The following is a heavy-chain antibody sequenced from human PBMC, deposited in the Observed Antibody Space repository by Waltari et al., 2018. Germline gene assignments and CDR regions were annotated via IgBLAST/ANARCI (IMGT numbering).Heavy chain of an antibody. D-gene: IGHD6-19*01. Sequence: QVQLVQSGAEVKKPGASVKVSCKASGYTFTSYAMHWVRQAPGQRLEWMGWFNAGNGNTKYAQKFQGRVTITRDTSASTAYMELSSLRSEDTAVYYCARGSAVAALQELYYFDYWGQGTLVTVSS. V-gene: IGHV1-3*01. CDR2: FNAGNGNT. J-gene: IGHJ4*02. CDR3: ARGSAVAALQELYYFDY. CDR1: GYTFTSYA.